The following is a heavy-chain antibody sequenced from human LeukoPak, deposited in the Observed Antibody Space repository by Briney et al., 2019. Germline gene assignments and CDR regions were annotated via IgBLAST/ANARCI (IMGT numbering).Heavy chain of an antibody. D-gene: IGHD3-3*02. J-gene: IGHJ6*02. V-gene: IGHV1-18*01. Sequence: ASVQVSCTTSGCTFSSYAISWVRQAPGQGLDWVGWICAYKSNTNYAHTLQGRVTMTTDTSKSTAYMEMRSLRSDDTAVYYCARDSTPYGMDVWGQGTTVTVSS. CDR2: ICAYKSNT. CDR3: ARDSTPYGMDV. CDR1: GCTFSSYA.